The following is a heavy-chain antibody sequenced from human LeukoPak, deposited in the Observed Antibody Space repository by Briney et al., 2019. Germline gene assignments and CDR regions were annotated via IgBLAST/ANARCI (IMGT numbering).Heavy chain of an antibody. CDR1: GYTFTSYY. D-gene: IGHD4-17*01. CDR2: INPSGGST. CDR3: ARRGSWDDYGDADAFDI. V-gene: IGHV1-46*01. Sequence: ASVKVSCKASGYTFTSYYMHWVRQAPGQGLEWMGIINPSGGSTSYAQKFQGRVTMTRDTSTSTVYMELSSLRSEDTAVYYCARRGSWDDYGDADAFDIWGQGTMVTVSS. J-gene: IGHJ3*02.